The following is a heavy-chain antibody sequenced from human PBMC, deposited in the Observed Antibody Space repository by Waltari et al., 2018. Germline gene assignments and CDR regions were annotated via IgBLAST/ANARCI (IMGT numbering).Heavy chain of an antibody. D-gene: IGHD1-26*01. CDR2: INGDGSST. J-gene: IGHJ4*02. CDR3: ARDYYHSISH. Sequence: GKGLVWVSHINGDGSSTSYADSVKGRFTISRDDAKNTLYLQMNSLRAEDTAVYYCARDYYHSISHWGQGTLVTVSS. V-gene: IGHV3-74*01.